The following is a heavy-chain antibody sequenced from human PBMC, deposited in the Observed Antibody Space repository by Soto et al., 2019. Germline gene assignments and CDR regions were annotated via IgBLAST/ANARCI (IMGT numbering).Heavy chain of an antibody. J-gene: IGHJ4*02. Sequence: ESGGGVVQPGRSLRLSCAASGFTFSSYGMHWVRQAPGKGLEWVAVISYDGSNKYYGDSVKGRFTISRDNSKNTLYLQMNSLRAEDTAVYYCARGLLEPALSWLCDYWGQGTLVTVSS. D-gene: IGHD1-1*01. V-gene: IGHV3-30*03. CDR2: ISYDGSNK. CDR3: ARGLLEPALSWLCDY. CDR1: GFTFSSYG.